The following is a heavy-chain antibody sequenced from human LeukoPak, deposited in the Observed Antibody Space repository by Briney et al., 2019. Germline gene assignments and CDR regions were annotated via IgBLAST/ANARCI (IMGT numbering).Heavy chain of an antibody. CDR3: TRLGGSYYDY. CDR1: GFTFSGSA. Sequence: GGSLKLSCAASGFTFSGSAMHWVRQASGKGQEWVGRIRSKANSYATAYAASVKGRFTISRDDSKNTAYLQMNSLKTEDTAVYYCTRLGGSYYDYWGQGTLVTVSS. D-gene: IGHD1-26*01. J-gene: IGHJ4*02. V-gene: IGHV3-73*01. CDR2: IRSKANSYAT.